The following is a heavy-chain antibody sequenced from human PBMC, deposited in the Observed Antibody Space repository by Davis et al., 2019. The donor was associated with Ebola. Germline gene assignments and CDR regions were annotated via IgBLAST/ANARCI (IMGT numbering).Heavy chain of an antibody. Sequence: GESLKISCAASGFTFSDYYMSWIRQAPGKGLEWVSSISSSSTYIYYADSVKGRFTISRDNAKNSLYLQMNSLRAEDTAMYYCARSWYEGYYFDYWGQGTLVTVSS. CDR2: ISSSSTYI. D-gene: IGHD6-13*01. CDR3: ARSWYEGYYFDY. CDR1: GFTFSDYY. J-gene: IGHJ4*02. V-gene: IGHV3-11*06.